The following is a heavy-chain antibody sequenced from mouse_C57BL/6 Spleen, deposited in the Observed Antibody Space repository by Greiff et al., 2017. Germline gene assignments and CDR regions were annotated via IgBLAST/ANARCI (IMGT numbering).Heavy chain of an antibody. CDR2: IYPGDGDT. Sequence: QVQLQQSGAELVKPGASVKISCKASGYAFSSYWMNWVKQRPGKGLAWIGQIYPGDGDTNYTGKFKGKATLTADKSSSTAYMQLSSLTSEDSAVYFCARDGFNYFDYRGQSTTLTVSS. J-gene: IGHJ2*01. CDR1: GYAFSSYW. V-gene: IGHV1-80*01. CDR3: ARDGFNYFDY. D-gene: IGHD2-3*01.